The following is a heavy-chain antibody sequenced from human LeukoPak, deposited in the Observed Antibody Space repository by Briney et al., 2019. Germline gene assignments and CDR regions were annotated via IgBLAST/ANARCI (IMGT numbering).Heavy chain of an antibody. V-gene: IGHV3-30*18. CDR2: ISYDGSNK. CDR1: GFTFSSYG. Sequence: GGSLRLSCAASGFTFSSYGMHWVRQAPGKGLEWVAVISYDGSNKYYVDSVKGRFTISRDNSKNTLHLQMNSLRAEDTAVYYCAKDLPMDGGIDYWGQGTLVTVSS. D-gene: IGHD3-16*01. J-gene: IGHJ4*02. CDR3: AKDLPMDGGIDY.